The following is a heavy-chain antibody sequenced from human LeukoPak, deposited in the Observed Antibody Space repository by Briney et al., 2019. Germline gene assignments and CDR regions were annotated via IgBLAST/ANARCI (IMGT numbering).Heavy chain of an antibody. D-gene: IGHD1-1*01. V-gene: IGHV1-18*03. CDR2: ITAYNGNR. CDR1: GYTFSNYV. J-gene: IGHJ4*01. Sequence: GASVKVSCKPSGYTFSNYVFSGVRKAPGQGLEWMGWITAYNGNRLYAQRFQGRITLTTDTSTSTSYMELRSLEYDDMAIYYCARDNDKVVDHWGQGTLVTVSS. CDR3: ARDNDKVVDH.